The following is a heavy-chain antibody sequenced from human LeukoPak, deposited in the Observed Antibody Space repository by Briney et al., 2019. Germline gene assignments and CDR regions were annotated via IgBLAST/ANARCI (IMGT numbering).Heavy chain of an antibody. CDR3: ARDLYYYDSSGYYWFDP. J-gene: IGHJ5*02. CDR1: GGTFSSYA. Sequence: GASVKVSCKASGGTFSSYAISWVRQAPGHGLELMGRVIPLLGIANYAQKFQGRVTITADKSTSTAYMELSSLRSEDTAVYNCARDLYYYDSSGYYWFDPWGQGTLVTVSS. CDR2: VIPLLGIA. D-gene: IGHD3-22*01. V-gene: IGHV1-69*04.